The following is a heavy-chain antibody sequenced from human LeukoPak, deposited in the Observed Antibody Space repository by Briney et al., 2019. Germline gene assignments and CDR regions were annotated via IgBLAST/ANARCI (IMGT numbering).Heavy chain of an antibody. CDR1: GFTFSSYA. V-gene: IGHV3-30-3*02. D-gene: IGHD2-15*01. J-gene: IGHJ4*02. Sequence: GGSLRLSCAASGFTFSSYAMHWVRQAPGKGLEWVAVISYDGSNKYYADSVKGRFTISRDNSKNTLYLQMNSLRAEDTAVYYCAKNEVSGSCPDYWGQGTLVTVSS. CDR2: ISYDGSNK. CDR3: AKNEVSGSCPDY.